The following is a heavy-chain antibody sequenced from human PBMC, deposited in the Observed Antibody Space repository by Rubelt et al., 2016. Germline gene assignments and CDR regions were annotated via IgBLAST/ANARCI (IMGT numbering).Heavy chain of an antibody. CDR3: ARHESAGSSWPFDD. J-gene: IGHJ4*02. D-gene: IGHD6-13*01. V-gene: IGHV3-23*01. CDR1: NYA. Sequence: NYAINWVRQAPGKGLEWVSALSGSGGDTFHADSVKGRFTISRDNSKNTLYLQMNSLRAEDTAVYYCARHESAGSSWPFDDWGQGTQVTVSS. CDR2: LSGSGGDT.